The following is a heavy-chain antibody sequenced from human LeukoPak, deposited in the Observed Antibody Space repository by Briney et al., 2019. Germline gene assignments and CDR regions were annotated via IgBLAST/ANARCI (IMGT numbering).Heavy chain of an antibody. CDR3: AREDSYGFSNWLDP. J-gene: IGHJ5*02. CDR1: GYTFTGYY. CDR2: INPNSGGT. V-gene: IGHV1-2*06. D-gene: IGHD5-18*01. Sequence: GASVNVSCKASGYTFTGYYMHWVRQAPGQGLEWMGRINPNSGGTNYAQKFQGRVTMTRDTSISTAYMELSRLRSDDTAVYYCAREDSYGFSNWLDPWGQGTLVTVSS.